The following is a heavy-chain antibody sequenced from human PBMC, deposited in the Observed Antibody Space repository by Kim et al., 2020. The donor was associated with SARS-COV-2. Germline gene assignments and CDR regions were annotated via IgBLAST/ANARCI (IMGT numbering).Heavy chain of an antibody. Sequence: SYTPSFQGQVTIAADKSISTAYLHWNSLKASDTAMYYCARYPLTSFHFDYWGQGTLVTVSS. V-gene: IGHV5-51*01. CDR3: ARYPLTSFHFDY. J-gene: IGHJ4*02. D-gene: IGHD3-16*02.